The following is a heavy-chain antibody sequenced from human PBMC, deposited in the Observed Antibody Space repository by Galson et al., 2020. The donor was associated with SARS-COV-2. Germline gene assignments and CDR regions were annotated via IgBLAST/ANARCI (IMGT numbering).Heavy chain of an antibody. V-gene: IGHV1-18*01. Sequence: ASVKVSCNASGYTFSKSGIICVRQAPGQGLEWMGWISAYNGNTKYAEKLHGRVTMSTDISTSTAYMELRSLTPGDSAIYYCARDNIMITFGGLVAPYHYYGMDVWGQGATVSVSS. CDR1: GYTFSKSG. CDR3: ARDNIMITFGGLVAPYHYYGMDV. CDR2: ISAYNGNT. D-gene: IGHD3-16*02. J-gene: IGHJ6*02.